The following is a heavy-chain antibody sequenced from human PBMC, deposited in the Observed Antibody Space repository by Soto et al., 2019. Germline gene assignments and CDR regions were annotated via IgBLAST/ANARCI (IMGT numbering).Heavy chain of an antibody. D-gene: IGHD3-9*01. V-gene: IGHV4-59*01. Sequence: SETLSLTCTISGGSISVYYWSWIRQSPRQGLEWIGYVYDDGRPYYSPSLKSRVTISADTSKNQISLKLTSATAADTAVYYCARGVGSSPPRYWGRGTLVTVSS. J-gene: IGHJ4*02. CDR3: ARGVGSSPPRY. CDR1: GGSISVYY. CDR2: VYDDGRP.